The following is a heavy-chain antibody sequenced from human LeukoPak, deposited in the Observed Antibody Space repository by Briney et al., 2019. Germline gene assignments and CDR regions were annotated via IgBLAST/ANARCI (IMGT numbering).Heavy chain of an antibody. J-gene: IGHJ4*02. CDR1: GLTFDDYA. Sequence: PGGSLRLSCAASGLTFDDYAMHWVRQAPGKGLEWVSGISWNSGSIGYADSVKGRFTISRDNAKNSLYLQMNSLRAEDTALYYCAKSHDIDYYDSSGYLKSFDYWGQGTLVTVSS. CDR3: AKSHDIDYYDSSGYLKSFDY. CDR2: ISWNSGSI. V-gene: IGHV3-9*01. D-gene: IGHD3-22*01.